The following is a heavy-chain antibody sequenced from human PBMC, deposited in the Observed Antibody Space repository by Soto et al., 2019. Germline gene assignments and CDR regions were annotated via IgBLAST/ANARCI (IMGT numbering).Heavy chain of an antibody. CDR1: GYTFTSYA. Sequence: GASVKVSCKASGYTFTSYAMHWVRQAPGQRLEWMGWINAGNGNTKYSQKFQGRVTITRDTSASTAYMELSSLRSEDTAVYYCAREGSNECSGGSCYSGNWFDPWGQGTLVTVSS. J-gene: IGHJ5*02. V-gene: IGHV1-3*01. CDR2: INAGNGNT. CDR3: AREGSNECSGGSCYSGNWFDP. D-gene: IGHD2-15*01.